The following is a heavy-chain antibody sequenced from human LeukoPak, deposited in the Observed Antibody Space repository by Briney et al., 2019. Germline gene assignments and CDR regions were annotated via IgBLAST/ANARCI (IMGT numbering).Heavy chain of an antibody. V-gene: IGHV3-21*01. J-gene: IGHJ4*02. CDR2: ITSTSTYI. CDR1: GFTFSSYN. Sequence: PGGSLRLSCAASGFTFSSYNMDWVRQAPGKGLEWVASITSTSTYIYYADSVQGRFAVSRDNAKNSLYLQMNSLRAEDTAVFYCVRRGPNNSGLDYWGQGTLVTVSS. CDR3: VRRGPNNSGLDY. D-gene: IGHD5-12*01.